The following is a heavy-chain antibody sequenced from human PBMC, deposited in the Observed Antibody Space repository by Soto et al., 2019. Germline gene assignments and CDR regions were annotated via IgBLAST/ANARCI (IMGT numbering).Heavy chain of an antibody. CDR1: GGSIRSINYY. D-gene: IGHD4-17*01. Sequence: PSETLSLTCTVSGGSIRSINYYWGWIRQTPGKGLEWIGTIYYSGSTQYNPSLKSRVTISVDTSKNQLSLKLSSVTAADTAVYYCARHSDDYGDDPYFDSWGQGTMVTVSS. J-gene: IGHJ4*02. CDR2: IYYSGST. V-gene: IGHV4-39*01. CDR3: ARHSDDYGDDPYFDS.